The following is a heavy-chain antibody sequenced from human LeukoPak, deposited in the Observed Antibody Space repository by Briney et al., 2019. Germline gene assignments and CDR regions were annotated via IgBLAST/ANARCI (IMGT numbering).Heavy chain of an antibody. J-gene: IGHJ4*02. CDR1: GFTFNSYA. Sequence: GGSLRLSCAASGFTFNSYAMSWVRQAPGKGLEWVSIISGGGGSTSYADSVKGRFTISRDNSKNTLYLQMNSLRAEDTAVYYCAKDSAYSGGPFAGGFDHWGQGTLVTVSA. CDR2: ISGGGGST. D-gene: IGHD5-18*01. V-gene: IGHV3-23*01. CDR3: AKDSAYSGGPFAGGFDH.